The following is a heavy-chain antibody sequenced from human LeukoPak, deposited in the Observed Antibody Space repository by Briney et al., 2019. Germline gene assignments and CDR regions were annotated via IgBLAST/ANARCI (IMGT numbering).Heavy chain of an antibody. V-gene: IGHV4-59*01. CDR1: GVSISSYY. D-gene: IGHD2-15*01. CDR2: IYYSGST. J-gene: IGHJ4*02. CDR3: ARDGRSGGYDY. Sequence: SETLSLTCTVSGVSISSYYWSWIRQPPGKGLEWIGYIYYSGSTNYNPSLKSRVTISVDTSKNQFSLKLSSVTAADTAVYYCARDGRSGGYDYWGQGTLVTVSS.